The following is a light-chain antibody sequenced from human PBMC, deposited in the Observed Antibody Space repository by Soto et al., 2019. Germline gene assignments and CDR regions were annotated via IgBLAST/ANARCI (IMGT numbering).Light chain of an antibody. J-gene: IGKJ2*01. CDR3: QQYYSTPYT. CDR1: QSVLSSSINKNY. V-gene: IGKV4-1*01. Sequence: DIVLTQSPDSLPVSLGERATINCKSSQSVLSSSINKNYLAWYQQKPGQPPKLLIYWASTRESGVPDRFSGSGSGTDFTLTISSLQAEDVAVYYCQQYYSTPYTFGQGTKLEIK. CDR2: WAS.